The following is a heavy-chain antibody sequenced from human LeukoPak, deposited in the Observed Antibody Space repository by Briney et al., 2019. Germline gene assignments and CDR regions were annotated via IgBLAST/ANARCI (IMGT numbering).Heavy chain of an antibody. J-gene: IGHJ4*02. CDR3: ARDFSGDYYDSSGYYDFGIDY. Sequence: GGSLRLSCAASGFTFSSYSMNWVRQAPGKGLEWVSSISSSSSYIYYADSVKGRFTTSRDNAKNSLYLQMNSLRAEDTAVYYCARDFSGDYYDSSGYYDFGIDYWGQGTLVTVSS. V-gene: IGHV3-21*01. D-gene: IGHD3-22*01. CDR1: GFTFSSYS. CDR2: ISSSSSYI.